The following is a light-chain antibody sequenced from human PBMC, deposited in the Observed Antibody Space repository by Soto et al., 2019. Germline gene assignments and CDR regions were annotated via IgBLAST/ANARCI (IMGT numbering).Light chain of an antibody. Sequence: EIVLTQSPGTLSLSPGDRATLSCRASQSVSTSYLAWYQQKFGQAPRLLIYGASSRGTGIPDRFSGSGSGTDFTLTISRLETEDFAVYYCQQYGSSSWTFGQGTKVEIK. J-gene: IGKJ1*01. CDR2: GAS. CDR3: QQYGSSSWT. V-gene: IGKV3-20*01. CDR1: QSVSTSY.